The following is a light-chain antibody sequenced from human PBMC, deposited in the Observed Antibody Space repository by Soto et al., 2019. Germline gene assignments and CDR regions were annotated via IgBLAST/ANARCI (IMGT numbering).Light chain of an antibody. V-gene: IGKV3-20*01. CDR3: QQYGSSSYT. J-gene: IGKJ2*01. CDR2: GAS. CDR1: QSVSSSY. Sequence: EIVLTQSPGTLSLSPGERATLSCRASQSVSSSYLDWYQQKPGQAPRLLLYGASGRATGIRDRFSGSGSGTDFTLTISRLEPEDFAVYYCQQYGSSSYTFGQGTKLEIK.